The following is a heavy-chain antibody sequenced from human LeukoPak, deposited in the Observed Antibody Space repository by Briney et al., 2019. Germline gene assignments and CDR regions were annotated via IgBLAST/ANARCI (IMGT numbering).Heavy chain of an antibody. CDR3: AREGTAGTNLNWFDP. CDR1: GGSISSYY. V-gene: IGHV4-59*01. Sequence: SETLPLTCTVSGGSISSYYWSWIRQPPGKGLEWIGYISYSGSTNFNPSLKSRVTISVDTSKNQFSLKLSSVTAADTAVYYCAREGTAGTNLNWFDPWGQGTLVTVSS. J-gene: IGHJ5*02. CDR2: ISYSGST. D-gene: IGHD1-1*01.